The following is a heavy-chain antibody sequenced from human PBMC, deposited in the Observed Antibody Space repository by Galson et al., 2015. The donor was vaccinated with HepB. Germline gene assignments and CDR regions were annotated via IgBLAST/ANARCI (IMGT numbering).Heavy chain of an antibody. CDR3: ARDFTIFRGWNAFDI. CDR1: GYTFTSYY. V-gene: IGHV1-46*01. D-gene: IGHD3-9*01. J-gene: IGHJ3*02. CDR2: INPSGGST. Sequence: KVSCKASGYTFTSYYMHWVRQAPGQGLEWMGIINPSGGSTSYAQKFQGRVTMTRDTSTSTVYMELSSLRSEDTAVYYCARDFTIFRGWNAFDIWGQGTMVTVSS.